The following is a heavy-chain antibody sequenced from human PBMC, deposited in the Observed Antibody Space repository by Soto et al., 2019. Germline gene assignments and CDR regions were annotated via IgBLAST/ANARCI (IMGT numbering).Heavy chain of an antibody. CDR1: GFTFSSYG. CDR3: AKGMDV. V-gene: IGHV3-30*18. Sequence: GGSLILSCAASGFTFSSYGMHWVRQAPGKGLEWVAVISYDGSNKYYADSVKGRFTISRDNSKNTLYLQMNSLRAEDTAVYYCAKGMDVWGQGTTVTVSS. CDR2: ISYDGSNK. J-gene: IGHJ6*02.